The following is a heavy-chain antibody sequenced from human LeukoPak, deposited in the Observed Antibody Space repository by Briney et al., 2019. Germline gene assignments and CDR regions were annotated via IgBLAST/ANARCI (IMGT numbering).Heavy chain of an antibody. V-gene: IGHV1-2*02. CDR3: ARVPGGTTDLDY. CDR1: GCTFTGSY. D-gene: IGHD1/OR15-1a*01. CDR2: INPNTGGT. Sequence: ASVRVSCKASGCTFTGSYMHWVRQAPGQGLEWMGWINPNTGGTNFAQKFQGRVTMTTDTSISTAYMELSRLTSDDTAVYYCARVPGGTTDLDYWGQGTLVTVSS. J-gene: IGHJ4*02.